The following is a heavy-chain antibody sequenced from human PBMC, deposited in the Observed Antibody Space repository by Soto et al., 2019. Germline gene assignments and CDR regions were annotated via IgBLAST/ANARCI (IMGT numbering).Heavy chain of an antibody. CDR1: GFTFSSYG. J-gene: IGHJ6*02. D-gene: IGHD3-3*01. CDR3: EKDLGEVEWLSLYYYYYGMDV. V-gene: IGHV3-30*18. CDR2: ISYDGSNK. Sequence: QVQLVESGGGVVQPGRSLRLSCAASGFTFSSYGMHWVRQAPGKGLEWVAVISYDGSNKYYADSVKGRFTISRDNSKSTLFLLMNSLRAEDTAVYYCEKDLGEVEWLSLYYYYYGMDVWGQGTTVTVSS.